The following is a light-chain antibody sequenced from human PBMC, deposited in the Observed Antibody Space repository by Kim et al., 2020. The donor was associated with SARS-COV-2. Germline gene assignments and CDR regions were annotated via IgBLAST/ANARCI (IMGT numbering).Light chain of an antibody. Sequence: EILMTQSPATLSVSPGERATLSCRASQSISTYLAWYQQKPGQAPRLLIYGASTRATGVPARFSASGSGTEFTLTISSLQSEDFAVYYCQQYNDWPPGDTFGQGTKLEI. CDR3: QQYNDWPPGDT. V-gene: IGKV3-15*01. J-gene: IGKJ2*01. CDR2: GAS. CDR1: QSISTY.